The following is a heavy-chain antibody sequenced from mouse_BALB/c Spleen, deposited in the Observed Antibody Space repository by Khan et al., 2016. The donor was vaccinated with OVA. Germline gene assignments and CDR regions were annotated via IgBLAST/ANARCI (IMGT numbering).Heavy chain of an antibody. CDR1: GFTLSRYA. D-gene: IGHD2-3*01. Sequence: VQLQQSGGGLVKPGGSLKVSCAVSGFTLSRYAMSWVRQTPEKRLEWVATISSGGTYTYYPDSVKGRFTISRDNAENTLYLQMSSLRSEDTAMYYCARSDGYYGRGAMDYWGQGTSVTVSS. V-gene: IGHV5-9-3*01. CDR3: ARSDGYYGRGAMDY. CDR2: ISSGGTYT. J-gene: IGHJ4*01.